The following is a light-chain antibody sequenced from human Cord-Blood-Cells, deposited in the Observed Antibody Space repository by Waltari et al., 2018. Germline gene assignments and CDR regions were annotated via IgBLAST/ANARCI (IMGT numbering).Light chain of an antibody. J-gene: IGKJ1*01. CDR1: QGISSY. V-gene: IGKV1-8*01. Sequence: AIRMTQSPSSFSASTGARVTITCRSSQGISSYSAWYQQKPGKAPKLLIYAASTLQSGVPSRFSGSGSGTDFTLTISCLQSEDFATYYCQQYYSYPPTFGQGTKVEIK. CDR2: AAS. CDR3: QQYYSYPPT.